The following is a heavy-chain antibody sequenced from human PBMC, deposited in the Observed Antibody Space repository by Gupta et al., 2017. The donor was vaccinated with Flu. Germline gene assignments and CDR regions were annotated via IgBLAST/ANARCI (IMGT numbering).Heavy chain of an antibody. V-gene: IGHV3-73*02. CDR2: IRSKANNYAT. CDR1: GFTFSDSA. J-gene: IGHJ6*02. Sequence: EVQLVASRGGLVQPGGSLKLSCAASGFTFSDSAMHWVRQASGKGLEWVGRIRSKANNYATSYAASVKGRFTISRDDSKNTAHLQMNSLKTEDTAVYYCTGSPVYAMDVWGRGTTVTVSS. CDR3: TGSPVYAMDV. D-gene: IGHD2-8*01.